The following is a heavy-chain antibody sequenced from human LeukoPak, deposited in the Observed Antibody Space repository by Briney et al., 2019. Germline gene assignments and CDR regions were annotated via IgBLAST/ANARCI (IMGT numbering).Heavy chain of an antibody. CDR2: IYTSGST. V-gene: IGHV4-4*07. Sequence: PETLSLTCTVSGGSISSYYWSWIRQPAGKGLEWIGRIYTSGSTNYNPSLKSRVTMSVDTSKNQFSLKLNSVTAADTAIYYCASTDFWSGYYAFDIWGRGTMVTVSS. D-gene: IGHD3-3*01. CDR3: ASTDFWSGYYAFDI. J-gene: IGHJ3*02. CDR1: GGSISSYY.